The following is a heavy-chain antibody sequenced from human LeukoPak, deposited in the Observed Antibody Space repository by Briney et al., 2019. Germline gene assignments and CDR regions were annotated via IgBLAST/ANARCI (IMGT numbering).Heavy chain of an antibody. CDR1: GLTVSRNY. CDR3: ARDYYDSSGYYYGAFDI. CDR2: IYSGGST. V-gene: IGHV3-53*01. D-gene: IGHD3-22*01. Sequence: GGSLRLSCAASGLTVSRNYMSWVRQAPGKGLESVSVIYSGGSTYYADSVKGRFTISRDNAKNSLYLQMNSLRAENTAVYYCARDYYDSSGYYYGAFDIWGQGTMVTVSS. J-gene: IGHJ3*02.